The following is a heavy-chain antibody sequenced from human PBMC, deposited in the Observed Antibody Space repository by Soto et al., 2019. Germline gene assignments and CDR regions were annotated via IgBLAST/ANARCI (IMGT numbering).Heavy chain of an antibody. Sequence: GASVKVSCKASGYTFTSYGISWVRQAPGQGLEWMGWISAYNGNTNYAQKLQGRVTMTTDTSTSTAYMELRSLRSDDTAVYYCAGNYDFWSGYYPKQYYYYYYGMDVWGQGTTVTVSS. J-gene: IGHJ6*02. V-gene: IGHV1-18*01. D-gene: IGHD3-3*01. CDR1: GYTFTSYG. CDR2: ISAYNGNT. CDR3: AGNYDFWSGYYPKQYYYYYYGMDV.